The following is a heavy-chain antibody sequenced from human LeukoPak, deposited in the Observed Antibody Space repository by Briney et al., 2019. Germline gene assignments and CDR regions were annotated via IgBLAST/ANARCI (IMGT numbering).Heavy chain of an antibody. CDR2: INPNSGGT. V-gene: IGHV1-2*02. Sequence: ASVKVSCKASGYTFTGYYMHWVRQAPGQGLEWMGWINPNSGGTNYAQKFQGRVTMTRDTSISTAYMELSRLRSDDTAVYYCARDHPDYYDSPGPTDYWGQGTLVTVSS. CDR3: ARDHPDYYDSPGPTDY. D-gene: IGHD3-22*01. CDR1: GYTFTGYY. J-gene: IGHJ4*02.